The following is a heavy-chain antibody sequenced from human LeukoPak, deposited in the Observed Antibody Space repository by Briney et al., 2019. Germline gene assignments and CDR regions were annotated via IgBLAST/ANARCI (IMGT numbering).Heavy chain of an antibody. V-gene: IGHV4-59*01. CDR2: IYYSGST. Sequence: SETLSLTCTVSGGSISSYYWSWIRQPPGKGLEWIGYIYYSGSTNYNPSLKSRVTISVDTSKNQFSPKLSSVTAADTAVYYCARGTNDAFDIWGQGTMVTVSS. CDR1: GGSISSYY. J-gene: IGHJ3*02. D-gene: IGHD1-1*01. CDR3: ARGTNDAFDI.